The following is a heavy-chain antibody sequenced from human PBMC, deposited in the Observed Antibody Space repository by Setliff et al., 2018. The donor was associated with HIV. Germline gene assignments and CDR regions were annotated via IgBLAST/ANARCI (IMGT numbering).Heavy chain of an antibody. V-gene: IGHV1-8*02. CDR1: GYTFTSYG. D-gene: IGHD3-10*01. J-gene: IGHJ5*02. CDR3: ARGGYYYGSGKGNWFDP. CDR2: MNPNSGNT. Sequence: ASVKVSCKASGYTFTSYGIFWVRQAAGQGLEWMARMNPNSGNTGYAQKFQGRVTMTRNTSISTAYMELSSLRSEDTAVYYCARGGYYYGSGKGNWFDPWGQGTLVTVSS.